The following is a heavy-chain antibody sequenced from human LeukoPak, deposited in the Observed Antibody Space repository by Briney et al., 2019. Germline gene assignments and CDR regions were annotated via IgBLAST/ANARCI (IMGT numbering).Heavy chain of an antibody. CDR1: GFTFSSYA. D-gene: IGHD5-18*01. J-gene: IGHJ4*02. Sequence: PGGSLRLSCAASGFTFSSYAMSWVRQAPGKGLEWVSAISGSGGSTYYADSVKGRFTISRDNSKNTLYLQMNSLRAEDTAVYYCAKKSGYCYKKGIDYWGQGTLVTVSS. CDR2: ISGSGGST. CDR3: AKKSGYCYKKGIDY. V-gene: IGHV3-23*01.